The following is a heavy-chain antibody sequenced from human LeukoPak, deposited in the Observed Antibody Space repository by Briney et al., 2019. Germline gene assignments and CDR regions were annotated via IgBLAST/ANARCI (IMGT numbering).Heavy chain of an antibody. D-gene: IGHD5-18*01. CDR1: GFTFSSYS. Sequence: GSLRLSCAASGFTFSSYSMNWVRQAPGKGLEWVSSISSSSSYIYYADSVKGRFTISRDNAKNSLYLQMNSLRAEDTAVYYCARDLGYSYGYNWFDPWGQGTLVTVSS. V-gene: IGHV3-21*01. J-gene: IGHJ5*02. CDR2: ISSSSSYI. CDR3: ARDLGYSYGYNWFDP.